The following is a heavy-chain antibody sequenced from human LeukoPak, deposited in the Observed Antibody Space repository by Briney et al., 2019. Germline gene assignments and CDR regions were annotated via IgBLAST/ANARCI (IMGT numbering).Heavy chain of an antibody. CDR1: GFTFSSYA. D-gene: IGHD4-11*01. CDR3: ARRSTVEDGQNWFDP. J-gene: IGHJ5*02. V-gene: IGHV3-23*01. Sequence: GGSLRLSCAASGFTFSSYAMSWVRQAPGKGLEWVSAISGSGGSTYYADSVKGRFTISRDNSKNTPYLQMNSLRAEDTAVYYCARRSTVEDGQNWFDPWGQGTLVTVSS. CDR2: ISGSGGST.